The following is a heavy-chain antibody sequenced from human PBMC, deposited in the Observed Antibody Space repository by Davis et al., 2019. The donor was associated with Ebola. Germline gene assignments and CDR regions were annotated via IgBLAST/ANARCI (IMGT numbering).Heavy chain of an antibody. D-gene: IGHD3-22*01. V-gene: IGHV3-23*01. J-gene: IGHJ4*02. CDR1: GFIFNTYA. Sequence: GESLKISCAASGFIFNTYAMSWVRQPPGKGLEWISSISSSGTVTYYADSVKGRFTISRDSSKNTLDLQMNSLRAEDTALYSCTKGDRDYSSSPFDYWGQGTLVTVSS. CDR2: ISSSGTVT. CDR3: TKGDRDYSSSPFDY.